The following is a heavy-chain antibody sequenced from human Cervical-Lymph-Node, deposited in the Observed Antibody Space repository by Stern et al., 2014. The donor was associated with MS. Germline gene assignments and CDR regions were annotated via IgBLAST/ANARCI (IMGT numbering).Heavy chain of an antibody. CDR1: GYSFTSYW. CDR3: ARQRYFDY. Sequence: VQLVQSGAEVKKPGESLKISCKGSGYSFTSYWIGWVRQMPGKGLEWIAIIFPGGSDIRYSPSFQGQVTISADKSSSPAYLQWNNLKASDTAIYYCARQRYFDYWGQGTLVTVSS. J-gene: IGHJ4*02. V-gene: IGHV5-51*01. CDR2: IFPGGSDI.